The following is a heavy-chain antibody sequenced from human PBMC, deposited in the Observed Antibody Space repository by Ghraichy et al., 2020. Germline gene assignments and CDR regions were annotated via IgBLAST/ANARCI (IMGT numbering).Heavy chain of an antibody. Sequence: GESLNISCAASGFTFSNYAMSWVRQAPGKGLEWVSAISGSGSSSYYAGSVKGRFTISRDNSKTTLYLEMNSLRAEDTAVYYCARGCSSSWLDAFDIWGQGTLVTVSS. CDR2: ISGSGSSS. CDR3: ARGCSSSWLDAFDI. CDR1: GFTFSNYA. D-gene: IGHD6-13*01. V-gene: IGHV3-23*01. J-gene: IGHJ3*02.